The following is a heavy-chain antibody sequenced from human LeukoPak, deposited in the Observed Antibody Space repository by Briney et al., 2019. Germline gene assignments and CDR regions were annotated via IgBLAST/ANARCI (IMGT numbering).Heavy chain of an antibody. CDR3: ARGSLYGLGKGADY. Sequence: PSETLSLTCSVSGNSISSGHYWGWIRQTPGKGLEWVANIKQDGSEKYYVDSVKGRFTISRDNAKNSLYLQMNSLRAEDTAVYYCARGSLYGLGKGADYWGQGTLVTVSS. D-gene: IGHD3-10*01. CDR1: GNSISSGHY. CDR2: IKQDGSEK. J-gene: IGHJ4*02. V-gene: IGHV3-7*01.